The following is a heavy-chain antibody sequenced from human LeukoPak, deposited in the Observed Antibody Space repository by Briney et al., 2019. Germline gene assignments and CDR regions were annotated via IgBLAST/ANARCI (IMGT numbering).Heavy chain of an antibody. V-gene: IGHV4-38-2*02. J-gene: IGHJ5*02. CDR1: GYSISSGYY. D-gene: IGHD6-13*01. CDR3: ARGRRSWYPNWFDP. CDR2: IYYSGNT. Sequence: AETLSLTCTVSGYSISSGYYWAWIRQPPGKGLEWIGSIYYSGNTYYNPSLKSRVTISLDTSKNQFSLKLSSVTAADTAVYYCARGRRSWYPNWFDPWGQGTLVTVSS.